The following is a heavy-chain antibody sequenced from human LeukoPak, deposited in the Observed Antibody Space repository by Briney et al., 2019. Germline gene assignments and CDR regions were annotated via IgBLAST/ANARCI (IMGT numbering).Heavy chain of an antibody. J-gene: IGHJ5*02. CDR2: MFHSGST. CDR3: ARDYYDSSGSNLNWFDP. V-gene: IGHV4-34*09. Sequence: PSETLSLTCAVYGGSFSGYYWSWIRQPPGKGLEWIGYMFHSGSTHYNPSLKSRVTISIDTSKNQLSLKLSSVTAADTAVYYCARDYYDSSGSNLNWFDPWGQGTLVTVSS. D-gene: IGHD3-22*01. CDR1: GGSFSGYY.